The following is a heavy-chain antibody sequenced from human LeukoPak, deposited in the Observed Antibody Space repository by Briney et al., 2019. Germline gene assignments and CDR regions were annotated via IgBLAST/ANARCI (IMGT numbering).Heavy chain of an antibody. Sequence: TGGSLTLSCAASGFTFSSYEMNWVRQAPGKGLVWVSCITSSGSTIYYADSVKGRFTISRDNSKNTLYLQMNSLRAEDTAVYYCLTLRIAVAGTGWVDYWGQGTLVTVSS. CDR2: ITSSGSTI. CDR1: GFTFSSYE. D-gene: IGHD6-19*01. J-gene: IGHJ4*02. V-gene: IGHV3-48*03. CDR3: LTLRIAVAGTGWVDY.